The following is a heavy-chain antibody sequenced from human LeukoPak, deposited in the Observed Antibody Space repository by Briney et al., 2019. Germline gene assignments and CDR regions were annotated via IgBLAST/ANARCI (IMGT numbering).Heavy chain of an antibody. Sequence: GASVKVSCKASGGTFSSYAISWVRQAPGQGLEWMGGIIPTFGTANYAQKFQGRVTITTDESTSTAYMEPSSLRSEDTAVYYCARAFKVGGPFDYWGQGTLVTVSS. V-gene: IGHV1-69*05. CDR3: ARAFKVGGPFDY. J-gene: IGHJ4*02. CDR1: GGTFSSYA. CDR2: IIPTFGTA. D-gene: IGHD1-26*01.